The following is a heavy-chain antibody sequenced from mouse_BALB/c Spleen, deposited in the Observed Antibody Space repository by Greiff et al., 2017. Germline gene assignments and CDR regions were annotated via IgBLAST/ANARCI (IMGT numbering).Heavy chain of an antibody. J-gene: IGHJ4*01. Sequence: VQLQQSGAELVKPGASVKLSCKASGYTFTSYYMYWVKQRPGQGLEWIGEINPSNGGTNFNEKFKSKATLTVDKSSSTAYMQLSSLTSEDSAVYYCTRSDGNYDAMDYWGQGTSVTVSS. CDR2: INPSNGGT. V-gene: IGHV1S81*02. D-gene: IGHD2-1*01. CDR3: TRSDGNYDAMDY. CDR1: GYTFTSYY.